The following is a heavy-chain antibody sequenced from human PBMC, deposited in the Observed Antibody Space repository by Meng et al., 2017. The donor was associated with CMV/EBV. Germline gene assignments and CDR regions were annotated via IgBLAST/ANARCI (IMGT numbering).Heavy chain of an antibody. CDR2: IYTSGSI. V-gene: IGHV4-4*07. Sequence: QGRFKGWGLVLVKPWDTRSLTCTVSGGSSSSYYWSWIRHPDGKGLEWIGRIYTSGSINYNPSLKSRVTMSVDTSKNQFSLKLSSVTAADTAVYYCARSMVVAGDWFDPWGQGTLVTVSS. J-gene: IGHJ5*02. D-gene: IGHD2-15*01. CDR1: GGSSSSYY. CDR3: ARSMVVAGDWFDP.